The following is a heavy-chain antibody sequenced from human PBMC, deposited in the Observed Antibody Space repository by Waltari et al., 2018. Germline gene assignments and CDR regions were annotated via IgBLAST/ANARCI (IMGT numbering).Heavy chain of an antibody. CDR2: IIPILGIA. V-gene: IGHV1-69*04. CDR1: GGTFSSYA. J-gene: IGHJ2*01. CDR3: AREKRITIFGVVNGWYFDL. D-gene: IGHD3-3*01. Sequence: QVQLVQSGAEVKKPGSSVKVSCKASGGTFSSYAISWLRQAPGQGLEWMGGIIPILGIANYAQKFQGRVTITADESTSTAYMELSSLRSEDTAVYYCAREKRITIFGVVNGWYFDLWGRGTLVTVSS.